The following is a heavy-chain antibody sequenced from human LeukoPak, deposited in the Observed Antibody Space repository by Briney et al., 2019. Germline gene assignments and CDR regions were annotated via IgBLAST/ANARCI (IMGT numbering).Heavy chain of an antibody. J-gene: IGHJ4*02. CDR2: ISAYNGNT. V-gene: IGHV1-18*01. CDR1: GYTFTSYG. D-gene: IGHD3-3*01. Sequence: GASVTVSCKASGYTFTSYGISWVRQAPGQGLEWMGWISAYNGNTNYAQKLQGRVTMTTDTSTSTAYMELRSLRSDDTAVYYCARASITIFGVVITEFDYWGQGTLVTVSS. CDR3: ARASITIFGVVITEFDY.